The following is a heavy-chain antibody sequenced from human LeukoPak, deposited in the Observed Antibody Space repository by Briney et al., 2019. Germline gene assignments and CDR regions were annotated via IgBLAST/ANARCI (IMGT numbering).Heavy chain of an antibody. CDR3: ARRRLPKYCSSSICYTHFYYYGMDV. V-gene: IGHV4-34*01. J-gene: IGHJ6*02. Sequence: PSETLSLTCAVYGGSFSGYYWSWLRQPPGKGLEWIGEINHSGSTYYNPSINSRGTISVDTSKNQFSLKLRYVTPEDTAVYYCARRRLPKYCSSSICYTHFYYYGMDVWGQGTTVTVSS. CDR1: GGSFSGYY. CDR2: INHSGST. D-gene: IGHD2-2*02.